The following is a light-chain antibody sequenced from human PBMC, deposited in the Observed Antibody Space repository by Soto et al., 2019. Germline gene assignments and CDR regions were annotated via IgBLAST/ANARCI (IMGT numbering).Light chain of an antibody. V-gene: IGKV1-8*01. CDR2: GAS. J-gene: IGKJ2*01. Sequence: AIRMTQSPSSFSASTGDRVTITCRASQGISSYLAWYQQKPGKAPNLLIYGASSLQGGVPSRFSGSGFGTEFTLTISSLQPEDFATYHCQQYDSYPYTFGQGTKVDIK. CDR1: QGISSY. CDR3: QQYDSYPYT.